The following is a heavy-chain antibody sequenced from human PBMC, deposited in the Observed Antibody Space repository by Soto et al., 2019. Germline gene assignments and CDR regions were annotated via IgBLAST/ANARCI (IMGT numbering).Heavy chain of an antibody. Sequence: QVQLVQSGAEVKNPGAAVKVSCKASGYTFTAYWLHWLRQAPGQGLEWMAWINPNTGDTGYAQKFPGRVTMTRDTSISTAYMELSRLRPEDTAIYYGARGPSSGAFDIWGQGTMVTVSS. CDR1: GYTFTAYW. CDR3: ARGPSSGAFDI. J-gene: IGHJ3*02. CDR2: INPNTGDT. D-gene: IGHD3-3*01. V-gene: IGHV1-2*02.